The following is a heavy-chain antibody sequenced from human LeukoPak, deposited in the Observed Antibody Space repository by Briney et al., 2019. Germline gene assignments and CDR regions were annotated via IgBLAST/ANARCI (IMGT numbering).Heavy chain of an antibody. D-gene: IGHD2-15*01. V-gene: IGHV1-18*01. CDR3: ARDGTYCSGGSCYQWFDP. J-gene: IGHJ5*02. CDR1: GCTFTSYG. Sequence: GASVKVSCKASGCTFTSYGISWVRQAPGQGLERMGWISAYNGNTNYAQKLQGRVTMTTDTSTSTAYMELRSLRSDDTAVYYCARDGTYCSGGSCYQWFDPWGQGTLVTVSS. CDR2: ISAYNGNT.